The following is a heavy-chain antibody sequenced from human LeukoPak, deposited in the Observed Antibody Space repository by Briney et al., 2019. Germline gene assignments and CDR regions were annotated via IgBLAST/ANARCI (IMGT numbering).Heavy chain of an antibody. Sequence: SETLSLTCTVSGGSISSGGYYWSCIRQHPGKGLEWIGYIYYSGSTYYNPSLKSRVTISVDTSKNQFSLKLSSVTAADTAVYYCARDPMDDYGDYPTYYYGMDVWGQGTTVTVSS. V-gene: IGHV4-31*03. CDR1: GGSISSGGYY. CDR3: ARDPMDDYGDYPTYYYGMDV. J-gene: IGHJ6*02. CDR2: IYYSGST. D-gene: IGHD4-17*01.